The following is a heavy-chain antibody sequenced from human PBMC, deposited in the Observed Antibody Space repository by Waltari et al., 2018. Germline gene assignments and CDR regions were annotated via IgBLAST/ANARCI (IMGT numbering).Heavy chain of an antibody. V-gene: IGHV1-69*05. CDR3: ARGGIELRFLEWFNI. D-gene: IGHD3-3*01. CDR1: GGTFSSYA. Sequence: QVQRVQSGAEGEKPGTSVKVSCKASGGTFSSYAIRWVRKAPGQGLEWMGGIIPIFGTANDAQKFQGRVTITTDESTSTAYMELSSLRSEDTAVYYCARGGIELRFLEWFNIWGQGTMVTVSS. J-gene: IGHJ3*02. CDR2: IIPIFGTA.